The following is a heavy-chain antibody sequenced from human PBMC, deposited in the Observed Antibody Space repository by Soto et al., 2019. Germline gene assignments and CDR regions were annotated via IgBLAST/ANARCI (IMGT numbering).Heavy chain of an antibody. V-gene: IGHV1-18*04. CDR3: AGVTSFRGMDV. Sequence: GASVKVSCKASGYTFTSYGISWVRQAPGQGLEWMGWTSAYNGNTNYAQKLQGRVTMTTDTSKNQFSLQLDSVIPEDTAVYYCAGVTSFRGMDVWGQGTPVTVSS. D-gene: IGHD3-10*01. J-gene: IGHJ6*02. CDR2: TSAYNGNT. CDR1: GYTFTSYG.